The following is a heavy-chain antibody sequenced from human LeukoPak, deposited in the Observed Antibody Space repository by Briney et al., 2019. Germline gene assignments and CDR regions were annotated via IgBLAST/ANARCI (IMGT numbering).Heavy chain of an antibody. Sequence: GGSLRLSCAASGFTFSSYAMSWVRQVPGKGLEWVSAISGSGGSTYYADSVKGRFTISRDNSKNTLYLQMNSLRAEDTAVYYCAKVTTYYYDSSGYYHWGQGTLVTVSS. V-gene: IGHV3-23*01. CDR2: ISGSGGST. CDR3: AKVTTYYYDSSGYYH. D-gene: IGHD3-22*01. CDR1: GFTFSSYA. J-gene: IGHJ5*02.